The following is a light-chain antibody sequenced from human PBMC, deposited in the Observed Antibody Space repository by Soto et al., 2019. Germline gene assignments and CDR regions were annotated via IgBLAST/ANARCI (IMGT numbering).Light chain of an antibody. CDR1: QSMNDW. CDR3: LRYNAFSQT. CDR2: DAS. Sequence: DIQMTQSPSTLSASVGDRVTITCRASQSMNDWLAWYQQKPGKAPKVLIYDASSLQSGVPSRFSGSGSGTEFTLTIDSLQPDDVANYYCLRYNAFSQTFGQGTKVDIK. J-gene: IGKJ1*01. V-gene: IGKV1-5*01.